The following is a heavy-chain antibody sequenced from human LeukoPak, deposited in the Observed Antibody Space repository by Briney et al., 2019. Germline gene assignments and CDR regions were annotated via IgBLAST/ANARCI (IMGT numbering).Heavy chain of an antibody. CDR2: VYSSGST. Sequence: SETLSLTCIVSGDSISGYYWSWFRQPPGKGLEWIGYVYSSGSTIYNPSLRGQVTISVDTSKNQFSLRLRSVTAADTAMYYCARDYYGSSGSHWFDPWGQGTLVTVSS. CDR1: GDSISGYY. V-gene: IGHV4-59*01. CDR3: ARDYYGSSGSHWFDP. D-gene: IGHD3-22*01. J-gene: IGHJ5*02.